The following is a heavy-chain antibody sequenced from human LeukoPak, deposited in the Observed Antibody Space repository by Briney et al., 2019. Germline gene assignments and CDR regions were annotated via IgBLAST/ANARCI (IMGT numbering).Heavy chain of an antibody. J-gene: IGHJ6*02. V-gene: IGHV1-18*01. CDR2: ISAYNGNT. D-gene: IGHD6-13*01. CDR3: ATDSTGSMDV. Sequence: ASVKVSCKASGYTFISFGISWVRQAPGQGLEWMGWISAYNGNTNYAQKFQGRVTMTEDTSTDTAYMELSSLRSEDTAVYYCATDSTGSMDVWGQGTTVTVSS. CDR1: GYTFISFG.